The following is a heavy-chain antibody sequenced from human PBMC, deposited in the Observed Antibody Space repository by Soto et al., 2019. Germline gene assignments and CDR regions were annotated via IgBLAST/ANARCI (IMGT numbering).Heavy chain of an antibody. D-gene: IGHD1-26*01. Sequence: QLQLQESGPGLVKPSETLSLTCTVSRGSISSSSYYWGWIRQPPGKGLEWIGSIFYSGGTYYNPSIKSRVSISVDTSKNQFSLKLRSVTAADTAVFYCARVTVGSKLGRDSFDTWGQGTKVTVSS. CDR1: RGSISSSSYY. CDR3: ARVTVGSKLGRDSFDT. V-gene: IGHV4-39*01. J-gene: IGHJ3*02. CDR2: IFYSGGT.